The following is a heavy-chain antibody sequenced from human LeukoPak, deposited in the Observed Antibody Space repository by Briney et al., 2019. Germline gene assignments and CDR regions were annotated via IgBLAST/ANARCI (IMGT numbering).Heavy chain of an antibody. J-gene: IGHJ4*02. CDR1: GGSISSYY. Sequence: SETLSLTCTVSGGSISSYYWSWIRQPAGKGLEWIGRIYTSGSTNYNPSLKSRVTISVDTSKNQFSLKLSSVTAADTAVYYCASIAAAGQNFDYWGQGTLVTVSS. D-gene: IGHD6-13*01. V-gene: IGHV4-4*07. CDR2: IYTSGST. CDR3: ASIAAAGQNFDY.